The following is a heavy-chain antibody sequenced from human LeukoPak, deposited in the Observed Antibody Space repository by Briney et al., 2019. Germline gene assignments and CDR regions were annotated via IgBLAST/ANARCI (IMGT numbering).Heavy chain of an antibody. CDR2: ISAYNGNT. J-gene: IGHJ4*02. CDR3: ARPRVEWLGIDY. CDR1: GYTFTSYG. V-gene: IGHV1-18*01. Sequence: ASVKVSCKASGYTFTSYGISWVRQAHGQGLEWMGWISAYNGNTNYAQTLQGRVSMTTDTSTSTAYMELRSLRSDDTAVYYCARPRVEWLGIDYWGQGTLVTVSS. D-gene: IGHD6-19*01.